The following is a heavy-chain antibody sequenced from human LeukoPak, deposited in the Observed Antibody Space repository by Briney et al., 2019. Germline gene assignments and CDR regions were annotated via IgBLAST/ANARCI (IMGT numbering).Heavy chain of an antibody. CDR1: GYRFTGYY. V-gene: IGHV1-18*04. Sequence: ASVKVSCKTSGYRFTGYYMHWVRQAPGQGLEWMGWIRGDNGNTNYAQKLQGRVTMTTDTSTSTAYMELRSLRSDDTAVYYCASSVSSSWHYYFDYWGQGTLVTVSS. CDR3: ASSVSSSWHYYFDY. CDR2: IRGDNGNT. J-gene: IGHJ4*02. D-gene: IGHD6-13*01.